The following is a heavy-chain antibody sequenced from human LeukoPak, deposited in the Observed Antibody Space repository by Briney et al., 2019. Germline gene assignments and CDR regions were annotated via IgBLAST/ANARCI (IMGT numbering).Heavy chain of an antibody. Sequence: PSETLSLTCAVYGGPFSAYDWSWIRQPPGKGLEWIGEINHSGTTTYNPSLKSRVTISIDTSKNQFSLKLSSVTAADTAVYYCASDYVWGRFRYSVHDYWGQGTLVTVSS. CDR1: GGPFSAYD. D-gene: IGHD3-16*02. J-gene: IGHJ4*02. V-gene: IGHV4-34*01. CDR2: INHSGTT. CDR3: ASDYVWGRFRYSVHDY.